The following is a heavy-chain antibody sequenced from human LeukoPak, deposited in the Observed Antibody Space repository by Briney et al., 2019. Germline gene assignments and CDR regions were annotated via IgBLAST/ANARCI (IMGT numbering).Heavy chain of an antibody. V-gene: IGHV3-30*18. Sequence: GRTLRLSCAASGLSLSTYGMHWVRQAPGKGLEWVAVISYDGDNKYFADSVKGRFTISRDNSKNTLYLQMNSLRAEDTAVYYCAKDRLLLARGVIDAFDIWGQGTMVTVSS. CDR1: GLSLSTYG. D-gene: IGHD3-10*01. J-gene: IGHJ3*02. CDR3: AKDRLLLARGVIDAFDI. CDR2: ISYDGDNK.